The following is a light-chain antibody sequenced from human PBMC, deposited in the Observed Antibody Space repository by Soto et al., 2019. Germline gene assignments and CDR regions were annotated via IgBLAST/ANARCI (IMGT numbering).Light chain of an antibody. V-gene: IGKV1-39*01. Sequence: DIQMTQSPFSLSASVGDRVSITCRASQSISTSLSWYQQKPGKAPQLLIYSASRLQSGVPSRCSGSGSGTDFSLTITSLRPEDFATYYCQQSYSLPITFGQGTRLEIQ. CDR2: SAS. CDR3: QQSYSLPIT. CDR1: QSISTS. J-gene: IGKJ5*01.